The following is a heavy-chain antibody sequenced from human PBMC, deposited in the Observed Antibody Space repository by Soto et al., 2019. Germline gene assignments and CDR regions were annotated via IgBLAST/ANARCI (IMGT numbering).Heavy chain of an antibody. J-gene: IGHJ3*02. D-gene: IGHD3-22*01. CDR2: IYYSGST. CDR1: GGSISSYY. CDR3: ARTWGYYYDSSGYYAFDI. Sequence: SETLSLTCTVSGGSISSYYWSWIRQPPGKGLEWIGYIYYSGSTNYNPSLKSRVTISVDTSKNQFSLKLSSVTAADTAVYYCARTWGYYYDSSGYYAFDIWGQGTIVTVSS. V-gene: IGHV4-59*08.